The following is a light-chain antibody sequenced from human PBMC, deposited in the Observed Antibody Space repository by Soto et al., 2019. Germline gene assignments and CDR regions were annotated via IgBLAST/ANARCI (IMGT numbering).Light chain of an antibody. V-gene: IGKV1-5*03. Sequence: DIQMTQSPSTLSASVGDRVTITCRASQSISGWLAWYQQKPGKAPKLLINKASSLESGVPSRFSGSGSGTEFTLTISSLQPDDFATYYCQQYKSHRRTFGQGTKVDIK. CDR3: QQYKSHRRT. CDR2: KAS. J-gene: IGKJ1*01. CDR1: QSISGW.